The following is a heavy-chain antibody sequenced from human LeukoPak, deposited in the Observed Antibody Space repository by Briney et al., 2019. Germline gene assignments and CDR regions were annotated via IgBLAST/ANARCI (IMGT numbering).Heavy chain of an antibody. CDR1: GGSISSGDYF. J-gene: IGHJ4*02. D-gene: IGHD5-12*01. V-gene: IGHV4-30-4*01. CDR2: ISHSGTT. CDR3: ASHSGYDRD. Sequence: PSETLSPTCTVSGGSISSGDYFWGWIRQPPGGGLEWLGFISHSGTTYYTPSLQSRLTISLDTSNNHFSLRLTSVTAADTAVYYCASHSGYDRDWGQGTLVTVSS.